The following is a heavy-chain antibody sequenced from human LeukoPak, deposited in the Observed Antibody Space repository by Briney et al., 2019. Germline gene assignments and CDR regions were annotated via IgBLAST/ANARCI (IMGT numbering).Heavy chain of an antibody. CDR3: ARGLPRYLAPAGTWNY. CDR2: INHSGST. D-gene: IGHD6-13*01. CDR1: GGSFSGYY. Sequence: SETLSLTCAVYGGSFSGYYWSWIRQPPGKGLEWIGEINHSGSTNYNPSLKSRVTISVDTSKNQFSLKLSSVTAADTAVYYCARGLPRYLAPAGTWNYWGQGTLVTVSS. J-gene: IGHJ4*02. V-gene: IGHV4-34*01.